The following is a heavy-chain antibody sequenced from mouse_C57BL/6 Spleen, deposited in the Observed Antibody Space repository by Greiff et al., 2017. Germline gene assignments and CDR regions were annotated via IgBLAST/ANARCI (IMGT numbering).Heavy chain of an antibody. CDR1: GFTFSSYA. Sequence: EVQLVASGGGLVKPGGSLKLSCAASGFTFSSYAMSWVRQTPEKRLEWVATISDGGSYTYYPDNVKGRFTISRDNAKNNLYLQMSHLKSEDTAMYYWARGGRYAMDYWGQGTSVTVSS. CDR2: ISDGGSYT. CDR3: ARGGRYAMDY. V-gene: IGHV5-4*01. J-gene: IGHJ4*01.